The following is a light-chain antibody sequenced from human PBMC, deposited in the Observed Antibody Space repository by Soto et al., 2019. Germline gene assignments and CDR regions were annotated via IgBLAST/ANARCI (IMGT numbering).Light chain of an antibody. Sequence: QSVLTQPPSASGSPGQSVTISCTGTSSDVGGYNYVSWYQQHPGKAPKLMIYEVSKRPSGVPDRFSGSKSGNTASLTVAVLQAADEADYYCSSYAGSNNLVFGGGTKLTVL. CDR1: SSDVGGYNY. CDR3: SSYAGSNNLV. J-gene: IGLJ2*01. CDR2: EVS. V-gene: IGLV2-8*01.